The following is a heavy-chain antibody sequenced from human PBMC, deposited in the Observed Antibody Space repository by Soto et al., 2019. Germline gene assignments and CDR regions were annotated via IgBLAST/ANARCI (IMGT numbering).Heavy chain of an antibody. CDR2: IYSGGST. J-gene: IGHJ6*03. Sequence: GGSLRLSCAASGFTVSSNYMSWVRQAPGKGLEWVSVIYSGGSTYYADSVKGRFTISRDNSKNTLYLQMNSLRAEDTAVYYCARDRGSGSYDYYYMDVWGKGTTVTVS. D-gene: IGHD3-10*01. V-gene: IGHV3-66*01. CDR3: ARDRGSGSYDYYYMDV. CDR1: GFTVSSNY.